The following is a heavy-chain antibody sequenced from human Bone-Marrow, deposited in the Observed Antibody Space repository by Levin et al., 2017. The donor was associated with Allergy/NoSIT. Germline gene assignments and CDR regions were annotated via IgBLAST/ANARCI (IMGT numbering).Heavy chain of an antibody. CDR1: GGSISSSNW. Sequence: SETLSLTCAVSGGSISSSNWWSWVRQPPGKGLEWIGEIYHSGSTNYNPSLKSRVTISVDKSKNEFSLKLSSVTAADTAVYYCARDPTTVTSGGYAFDIWGQGTMVTVSS. V-gene: IGHV4-4*02. J-gene: IGHJ3*02. D-gene: IGHD4-17*01. CDR3: ARDPTTVTSGGYAFDI. CDR2: IYHSGST.